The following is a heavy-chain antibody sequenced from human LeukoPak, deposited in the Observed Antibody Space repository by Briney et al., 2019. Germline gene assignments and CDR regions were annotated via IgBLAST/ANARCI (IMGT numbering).Heavy chain of an antibody. CDR3: ARDLLARLLLDY. Sequence: GRSLRLSCAAPGFTFSSYAMHWVRQAPGKGLEWVAVISYDGSNKYYADSVKGRFTISRDNSKNTLYLQMNSLRAEDTAVYYCARDLLARLLLDYWGQGTLVTVSS. J-gene: IGHJ4*02. D-gene: IGHD2-21*02. V-gene: IGHV3-30-3*01. CDR2: ISYDGSNK. CDR1: GFTFSSYA.